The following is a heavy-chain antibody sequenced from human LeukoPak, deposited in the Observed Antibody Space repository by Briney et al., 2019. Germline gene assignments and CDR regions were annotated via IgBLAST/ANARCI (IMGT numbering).Heavy chain of an antibody. CDR2: IDMSGGRR. CDR1: GFVFSSDA. Sequence: PGGSLRLSCAASGFVFSSDAMTWVRQTRGRGLEGVSIIDMSGGRRNYADSVKGRFTISRDNSRNALYLQVNSLRVEDTAIYYCTKDVSNFIGASDAWGQGTMVTVSS. D-gene: IGHD2-8*01. V-gene: IGHV3-23*01. J-gene: IGHJ3*01. CDR3: TKDVSNFIGASDA.